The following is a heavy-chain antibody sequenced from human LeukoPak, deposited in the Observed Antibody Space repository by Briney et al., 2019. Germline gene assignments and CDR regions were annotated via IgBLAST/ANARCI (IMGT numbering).Heavy chain of an antibody. Sequence: GGSLRLSCAASGFTFSSYVISWVRQAPGKGLEWVSAISGSGGSTYYADSVKGRFTISRDNSKNTLYLQMNSLRAEDTAVYYCAKNLRVVPAAKGSYDWGYYFDYWGQGTLVTVSS. J-gene: IGHJ4*02. V-gene: IGHV3-23*01. CDR2: ISGSGGST. D-gene: IGHD2-2*01. CDR1: GFTFSSYV. CDR3: AKNLRVVPAAKGSYDWGYYFDY.